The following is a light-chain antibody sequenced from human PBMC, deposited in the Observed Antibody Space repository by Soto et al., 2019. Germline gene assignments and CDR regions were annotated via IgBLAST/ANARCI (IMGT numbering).Light chain of an antibody. V-gene: IGKV1-13*02. CDR2: DAS. Sequence: AIQLTQSPSSLSASVGDRLTITCRASQGISSALAWYQQKPGKAPKLLIYDASSLESGVPSRFSGSGSGTDFTLTISSLQPEVFATYYCQQFNSYPLTFGHGTRLDIK. CDR1: QGISSA. J-gene: IGKJ5*01. CDR3: QQFNSYPLT.